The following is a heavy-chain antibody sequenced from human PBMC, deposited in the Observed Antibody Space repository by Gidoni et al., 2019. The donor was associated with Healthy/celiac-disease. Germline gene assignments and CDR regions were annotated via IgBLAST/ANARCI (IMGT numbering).Heavy chain of an antibody. D-gene: IGHD2-21*02. Sequence: EVQLLESGGGLVQPGGSLRLSCAASGFTFSSYAMSWVRQAPGKGLEWVSAISVSGGSTYYADSVKGRFTISRDNSKNTLYLQMNSLRAEDTAVYYCAKDRSQVVTTNYWGQGTLVTVSS. J-gene: IGHJ4*02. CDR2: ISVSGGST. CDR3: AKDRSQVVTTNY. V-gene: IGHV3-23*01. CDR1: GFTFSSYA.